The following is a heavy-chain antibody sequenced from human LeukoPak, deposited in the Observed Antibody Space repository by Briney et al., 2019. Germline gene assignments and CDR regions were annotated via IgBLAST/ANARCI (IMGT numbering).Heavy chain of an antibody. CDR3: AREGCSSTSCYEDFDY. J-gene: IGHJ4*02. CDR1: GFTFSDYY. Sequence: GGSLRLSCAASGFTFSDYYMSWIRQAPGKGLEWVSYISSSSSTIYYADSVKGRFTISRDNAKNSLYLQMNSLRAEDTAVYYCAREGCSSTSCYEDFDYWGQGTLVTVSS. V-gene: IGHV3-11*04. CDR2: ISSSSSTI. D-gene: IGHD2-2*01.